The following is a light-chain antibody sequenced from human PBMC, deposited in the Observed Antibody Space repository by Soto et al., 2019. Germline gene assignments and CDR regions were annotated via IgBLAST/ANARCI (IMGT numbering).Light chain of an antibody. CDR1: SGHSSYA. V-gene: IGLV4-69*01. CDR2: LTSDGSH. Sequence: QPVLTQSPSASASLGASVKLTCTLSSGHSSYAIAWHQLLPEKGPRFLMKLTSDGSHSKGDGIPDRFSGSSSGAERSLTISSLQSEDEADYYCQTWGTGINWVFGGGTQLTVL. CDR3: QTWGTGINWV. J-gene: IGLJ3*02.